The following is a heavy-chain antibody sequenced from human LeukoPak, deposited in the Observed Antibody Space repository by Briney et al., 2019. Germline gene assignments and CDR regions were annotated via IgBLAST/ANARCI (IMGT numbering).Heavy chain of an antibody. CDR2: LNPSGGST. V-gene: IGHV1-46*01. CDR1: GYSFTNYY. J-gene: IGHJ4*02. Sequence: ASVKVSCKASGYSFTNYYIYWVRQAPGQGLEWMGILNPSGGSTTYAQKLQGRVTMTRDTSTSTVYMEVSSLTSEDTAVYYCASGYGGSFLIEYWGQGALVTVSS. D-gene: IGHD1-26*01. CDR3: ASGYGGSFLIEY.